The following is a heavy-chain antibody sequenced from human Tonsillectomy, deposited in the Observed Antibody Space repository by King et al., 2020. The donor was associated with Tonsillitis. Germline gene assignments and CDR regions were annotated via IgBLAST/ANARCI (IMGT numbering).Heavy chain of an antibody. D-gene: IGHD6-19*01. CDR3: ASLHRNGWYNWFDP. Sequence: QLQESGPGLVKPSETLSLTCTVSGGSISSYYWSWIRHPPGKGLEWIGCIYYSGCTNYNPSLKIRLTISVDTSKNQFSLKLSSVTAADTAVYYCASLHRNGWYNWFDPWGQGTLVTVSS. CDR1: GGSISSYY. J-gene: IGHJ5*02. V-gene: IGHV4-59*08. CDR2: IYYSGCT.